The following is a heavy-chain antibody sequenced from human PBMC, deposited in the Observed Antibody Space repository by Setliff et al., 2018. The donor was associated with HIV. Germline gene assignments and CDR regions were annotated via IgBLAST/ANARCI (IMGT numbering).Heavy chain of an antibody. J-gene: IGHJ5*01. D-gene: IGHD6-13*01. CDR3: ARDQGRPTGSWWDQASSWYLDS. Sequence: KSSETLSLTCSVSGASSTASVNDFFWSWIRQPPGKGLEWLGYIYASESTNYNPSLNSRVTISVDASKNQFSLKLNSVTAADTAIYFCARDQGRPTGSWWDQASSWYLDSWGQGVLVTVSS. V-gene: IGHV4-59*02. CDR1: GASSTASVNDFF. CDR2: IYASEST.